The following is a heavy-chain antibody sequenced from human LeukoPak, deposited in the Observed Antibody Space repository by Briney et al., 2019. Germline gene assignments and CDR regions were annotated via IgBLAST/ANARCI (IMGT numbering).Heavy chain of an antibody. J-gene: IGHJ4*02. CDR1: GFTVSIDY. D-gene: IGHD1-26*01. CDR2: IYRGST. CDR3: ARDRTTKWELLGY. Sequence: GGSLRLSCAASGFTVSIDYMSWVRQAPMKGLEWVSVIYRGSTYYADSVKGRFTVSSDNSKNTVDLQMNSLRSDDTAVYYCARDRTTKWELLGYWGQGTLATVSS. V-gene: IGHV3-53*05.